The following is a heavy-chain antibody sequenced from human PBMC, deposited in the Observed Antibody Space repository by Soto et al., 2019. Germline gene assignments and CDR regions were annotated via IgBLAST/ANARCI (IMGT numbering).Heavy chain of an antibody. J-gene: IGHJ4*02. CDR2: IRQDGAEK. CDR3: ARDPGWGALDY. Sequence: EVQVVESGGGLVQPGGSLRLSCAVSELTFSNHWMTWVRQVPGKGLEWVANIRQDGAEKYYVDSVKGRFAISRDDAEDSLYLQMNSLRADDTAVYYCARDPGWGALDYWGLGTLVTVSS. V-gene: IGHV3-7*05. CDR1: ELTFSNHW. D-gene: IGHD1-26*01.